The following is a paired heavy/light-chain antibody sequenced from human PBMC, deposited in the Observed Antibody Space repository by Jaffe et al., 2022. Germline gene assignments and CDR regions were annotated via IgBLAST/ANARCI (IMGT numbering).Heavy chain of an antibody. V-gene: IGHV3-9*01. Sequence: EVQLVESGGGLVQPGRSLRLSCAASGFTFDDYAMHWVRQAPGKGLEWVSGISWNSGSIGYADSVKGRFTISRDNAKNSLYLQMNSLRAEDTALYYCAKEKNVEYSSSFPLLNAFDIWGQGTMVTVSS. D-gene: IGHD6-6*01. CDR3: AKEKNVEYSSSFPLLNAFDI. CDR2: ISWNSGSI. J-gene: IGHJ3*02. CDR1: GFTFDDYA.
Light chain of an antibody. J-gene: IGLJ3*02. CDR1: SSDVGGYNY. CDR3: CSYAGSYTRV. CDR2: DVS. V-gene: IGLV2-11*01. Sequence: QSALTQPRSVSGSPGQSVTISCTGTSSDVGGYNYVSWYQQHPGKAPKLMIYDVSKRPSGVPDRFSGSKSGNTASLTISGLQAEDEADYYCCSYAGSYTRVFGGGTKLTVL.